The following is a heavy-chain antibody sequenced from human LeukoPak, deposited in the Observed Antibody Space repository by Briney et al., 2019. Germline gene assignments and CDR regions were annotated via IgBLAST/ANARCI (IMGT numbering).Heavy chain of an antibody. V-gene: IGHV3-23*01. D-gene: IGHD6-19*01. CDR1: GFTFNSYA. Sequence: PGGSLRLSCAASGFTFNSYAMNWVRQAPGKGLEWVSGISAGGGGTYYADSVKGRFTISRDNAKNTLFLQMNSLRAEDTAMYYCARGSYRSGWYYFDYWGQGTLVTVSS. CDR2: ISAGGGGT. J-gene: IGHJ4*02. CDR3: ARGSYRSGWYYFDY.